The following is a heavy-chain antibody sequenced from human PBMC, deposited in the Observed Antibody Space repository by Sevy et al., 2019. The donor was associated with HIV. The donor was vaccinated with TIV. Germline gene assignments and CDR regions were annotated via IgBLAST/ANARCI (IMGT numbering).Heavy chain of an antibody. CDR3: AGAPTVISFDF. Sequence: GGSLRLSCAGSGFSLSDYYMSWIRQAPGKGLEWISYISSSGTTRYYADSVRGRFTISKDNAKKSLYLQMNSLRAEDTAIYCWAGAPTVISFDFWGQGVLVTVSS. D-gene: IGHD4-17*01. CDR1: GFSLSDYY. V-gene: IGHV3-11*01. J-gene: IGHJ4*02. CDR2: ISSSGTTR.